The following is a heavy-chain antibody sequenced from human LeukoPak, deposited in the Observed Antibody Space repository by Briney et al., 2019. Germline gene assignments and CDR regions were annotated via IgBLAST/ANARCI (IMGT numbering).Heavy chain of an antibody. CDR1: GFTFSGYA. J-gene: IGHJ4*02. D-gene: IGHD3-10*01. CDR3: AKGLYGSGSYDY. V-gene: IGHV3-23*01. Sequence: GGSLRLSCAASGFTFSGYAMTWVRQAPGKGLEWVSGLSGSGGSTYYADSVKGRFTISRDNSKNTLFLQMNSLRAEDTAVYHCAKGLYGSGSYDYWGQGTLVTVSS. CDR2: LSGSGGST.